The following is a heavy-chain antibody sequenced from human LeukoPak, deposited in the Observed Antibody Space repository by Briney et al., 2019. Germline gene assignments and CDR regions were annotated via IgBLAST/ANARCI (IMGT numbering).Heavy chain of an antibody. CDR2: VHYSGST. V-gene: IGHV4-39*07. Sequence: PSETLSLTCTVSGGSISSSSYYWGWIRQPPGKGLEWIGSVHYSGSTFYNPSLNSRVAISVDTSKNQVSLKLSSVTAADTAVYYCAPLGNDGGSRWFDPWGQGTLVTVSS. J-gene: IGHJ5*02. D-gene: IGHD1-1*01. CDR1: GGSISSSSYY. CDR3: APLGNDGGSRWFDP.